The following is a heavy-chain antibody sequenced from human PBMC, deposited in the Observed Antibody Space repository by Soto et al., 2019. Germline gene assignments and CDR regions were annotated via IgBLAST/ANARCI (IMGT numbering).Heavy chain of an antibody. CDR1: GLTISGKKY. Sequence: DVQLVESGGGLIQPGESLRLSCAAFGLTISGKKYVAWVRQAPGKGLEWVSALYDVDGSFYADSVTGRFTTSSDSSKTTVYLQINDLRPDDTAVYYCETWHEREHAFDVWGQGTTVTISS. CDR2: LYDVDGS. J-gene: IGHJ3*01. CDR3: ETWHEREHAFDV. D-gene: IGHD1-1*01. V-gene: IGHV3-53*01.